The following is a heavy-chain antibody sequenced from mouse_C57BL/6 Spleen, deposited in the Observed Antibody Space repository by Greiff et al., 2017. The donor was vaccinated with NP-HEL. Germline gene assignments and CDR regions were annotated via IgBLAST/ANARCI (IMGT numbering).Heavy chain of an antibody. J-gene: IGHJ3*01. V-gene: IGHV1-19*01. CDR2: INPYNGGT. D-gene: IGHD2-10*02. Sequence: VELPQSGPVLVKPGASVKMSCTASGYTFTDYYMNWVKQSHGKSLGWIGVINPYNGGTSYHQKFKGKATLTVDKSSSTAYMELNSLTSEDSAVYYCARVYGNYWAWFAYWGQGTLVTVSA. CDR3: ARVYGNYWAWFAY. CDR1: GYTFTDYY.